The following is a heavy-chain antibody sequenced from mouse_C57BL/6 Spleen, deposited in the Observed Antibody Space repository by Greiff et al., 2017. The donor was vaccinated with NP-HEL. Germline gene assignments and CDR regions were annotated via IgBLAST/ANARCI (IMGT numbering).Heavy chain of an antibody. Sequence: VQLQQSGPELVKPGASVKISCKASGYTFTDYYMNWVKQSHGKSLEWIGDINPNNGGTSYNQKFKGKATLTVDKSSSTAYMELRSLTSEDAAVYYCARRGPLYYGSSYWYYDVWGTGTTVTVAT. CDR1: GYTFTDYY. D-gene: IGHD1-1*01. CDR2: INPNNGGT. V-gene: IGHV1-26*01. J-gene: IGHJ1*03. CDR3: ARRGPLYYGSSYWYYDV.